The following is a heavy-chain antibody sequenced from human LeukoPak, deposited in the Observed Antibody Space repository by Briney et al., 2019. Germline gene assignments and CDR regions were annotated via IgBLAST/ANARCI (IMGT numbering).Heavy chain of an antibody. V-gene: IGHV1-2*02. CDR3: ARVTSSPEGDAFDI. D-gene: IGHD2-2*01. CDR1: GYTFTSYD. J-gene: IGHJ3*02. CDR2: INPNSGGT. Sequence: ASVKVSCKASGYTFTSYDINWVRQATGQGLEWMGWINPNSGGTNYAQKFQGRVTMTRDTSISTAYMELSRLRSDDTAVYYCARVTSSPEGDAFDIWGQGTMVTVSS.